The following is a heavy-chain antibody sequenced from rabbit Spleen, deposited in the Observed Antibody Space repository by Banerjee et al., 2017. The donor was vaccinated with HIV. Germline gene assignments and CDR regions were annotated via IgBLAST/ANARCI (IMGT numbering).Heavy chain of an antibody. J-gene: IGHJ2*01. CDR2: INAVTGRA. D-gene: IGHD1-1*01. Sequence: QEQLLESGGGLVKPEGSLKLSCTASGFSFSDKAVMCWVRQAPGKGLEWIACINAVTGRAVYASWAKGRFTISKTSSTTVTLQMTSLTAADTATYFCARNYVNAFDPWGPGTLVTVS. V-gene: IGHV1S45*01. CDR1: GFSFSDKAV. CDR3: ARNYVNAFDP.